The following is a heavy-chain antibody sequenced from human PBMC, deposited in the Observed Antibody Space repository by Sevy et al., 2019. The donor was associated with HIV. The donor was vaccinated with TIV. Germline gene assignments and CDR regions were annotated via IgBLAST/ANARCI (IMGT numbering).Heavy chain of an antibody. J-gene: IGHJ6*02. V-gene: IGHV1-69*13. Sequence: ASVKVSCKASGGTFSKYAITWVRQAPGQGLEWMGGIIPIFGTANYAQKFQGRVTITADESTSTAYMELSSLGSEDTAVYYCARDRGFSSTSEYGMDVWGQVTTVTVSS. CDR1: GGTFSKYA. CDR3: ARDRGFSSTSEYGMDV. D-gene: IGHD2-2*01. CDR2: IIPIFGTA.